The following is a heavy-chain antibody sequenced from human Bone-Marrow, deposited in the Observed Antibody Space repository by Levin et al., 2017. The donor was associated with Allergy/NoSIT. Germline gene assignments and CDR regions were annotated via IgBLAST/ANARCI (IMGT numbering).Heavy chain of an antibody. CDR1: GFIFSNYA. J-gene: IGHJ6*03. V-gene: IGHV3-23*01. Sequence: SCAASGFIFSNYAMSWVRQAPGKGLEWVSTVGYNGVTTWYADSVKGRFTISRDNSKNTLYVQMNSLRAEDTAVYYCAKRGEVVPTAIYLDVWGKGTTVTVAS. D-gene: IGHD2-2*01. CDR2: VGYNGVTT. CDR3: AKRGEVVPTAIYLDV.